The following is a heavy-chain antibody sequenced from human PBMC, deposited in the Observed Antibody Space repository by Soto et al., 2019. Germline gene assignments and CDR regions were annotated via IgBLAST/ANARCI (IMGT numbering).Heavy chain of an antibody. V-gene: IGHV4-30-4*01. D-gene: IGHD3-10*01. CDR1: GGSLRDAGPY. CDR2: ISDTGNT. CDR3: SGSPTRSDFHVVLHVFDL. Sequence: SLACTVSGGSLRDAGPYWSWIRQSPGKGLEGMAYISDTGNTFSDPSLRSRLTVSIHPSKNQSYISLASVNAPNTTIFHGSGSPTRSDFHVVLHVFDLWGQGTQVTVSS. J-gene: IGHJ4*02.